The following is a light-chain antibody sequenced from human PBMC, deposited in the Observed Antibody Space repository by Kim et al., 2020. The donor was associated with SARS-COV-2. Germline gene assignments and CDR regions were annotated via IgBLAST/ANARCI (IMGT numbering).Light chain of an antibody. CDR3: QNYNTAPWT. CDR1: EDISDY. CDR2: AAS. J-gene: IGKJ1*01. V-gene: IGKV1-27*01. Sequence: GDRVTITCRASEDISDYLVWYQQKPGKVPKPLMFAASTLHSGVPSRFSGIRSGTDFTLTISSLQPEDAATYYCQNYNTAPWTFGQGTKVDIK.